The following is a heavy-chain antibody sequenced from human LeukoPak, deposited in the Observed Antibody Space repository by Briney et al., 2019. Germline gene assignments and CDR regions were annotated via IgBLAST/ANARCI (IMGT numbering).Heavy chain of an antibody. D-gene: IGHD2-2*01. CDR1: GFTFSDYF. J-gene: IGHJ6*02. CDR3: AKDASGAQLLRLYYYYGMDV. Sequence: PGGSLRLSCAASGFTFSDYFMTWVRQAPGKGLEWVAVISYDGSNKYYADSVKGRFTISRDNSKNTLYLQMNSLRAEDTAVYYCAKDASGAQLLRLYYYYGMDVWGQGTTVTVSS. CDR2: ISYDGSNK. V-gene: IGHV3-30*18.